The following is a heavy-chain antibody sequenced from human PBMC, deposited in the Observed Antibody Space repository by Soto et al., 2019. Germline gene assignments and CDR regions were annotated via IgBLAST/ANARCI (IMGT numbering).Heavy chain of an antibody. J-gene: IGHJ3*02. CDR3: ARLGRVTIFGVVIPDAFDI. D-gene: IGHD3-3*01. CDR1: GGSFSGYY. Sequence: SETLSLTCAVYGGSFSGYYWSWIRQPPGKGLEWIGEINHSGSTNYNPSLKSRVTISVDTSKNQFSLKLSSVTAADTAVYYCARLGRVTIFGVVIPDAFDIWGQGTMVTVSS. CDR2: INHSGST. V-gene: IGHV4-34*01.